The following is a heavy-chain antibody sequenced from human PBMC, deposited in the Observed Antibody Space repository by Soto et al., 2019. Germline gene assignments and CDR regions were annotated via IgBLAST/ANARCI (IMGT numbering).Heavy chain of an antibody. V-gene: IGHV4-39*01. Sequence: SETLSLTCTVSGGSISSSSYYWGWIRQPPGKGLEWIGSIYYSGSTYYNPSLKSRVTISVDTSKNQFSLKLSPVTAADTAVYYCASLLTTTYYYYGMDVWGQGTTVTVSS. J-gene: IGHJ6*02. CDR1: GGSISSSSYY. CDR2: IYYSGST. CDR3: ASLLTTTYYYYGMDV. D-gene: IGHD4-4*01.